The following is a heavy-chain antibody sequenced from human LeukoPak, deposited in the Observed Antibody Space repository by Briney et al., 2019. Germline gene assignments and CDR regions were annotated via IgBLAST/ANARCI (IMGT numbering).Heavy chain of an antibody. J-gene: IGHJ4*02. V-gene: IGHV3-23*01. CDR1: GFTFSSYA. D-gene: IGHD5-12*01. Sequence: GGSLRLSCAASGFTFSSYAMSWVRQAPGKGLEWVSAISGSGGSTYYADSVKGRFTISRDNSKNTLHLQMNSLRAEDTAVYYCAKARIYSGYDYALFDYWGQGTLVTVSS. CDR3: AKARIYSGYDYALFDY. CDR2: ISGSGGST.